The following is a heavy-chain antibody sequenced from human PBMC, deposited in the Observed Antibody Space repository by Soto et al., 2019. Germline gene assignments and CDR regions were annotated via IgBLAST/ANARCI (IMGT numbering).Heavy chain of an antibody. CDR1: GVPFSDYH. Sequence: SETLSLTCAVYGVPFSDYHWTWIRQPPGKGLEWIGEVHHSGTTSYNPTLKSRLTIISDTSNNHISYPLTSVTVADPAVDYCARGRLTATTDEAWGQGTLVTVSS. V-gene: IGHV4-34*01. CDR2: VHHSGTT. CDR3: ARGRLTATTDEA. D-gene: IGHD1-20*01. J-gene: IGHJ5*02.